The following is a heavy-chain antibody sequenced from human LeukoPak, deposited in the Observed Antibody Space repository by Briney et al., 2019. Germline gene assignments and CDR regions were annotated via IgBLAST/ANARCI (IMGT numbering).Heavy chain of an antibody. CDR1: GYTFTTFG. J-gene: IGHJ5*02. D-gene: IGHD2-2*01. Sequence: ASVTVSCKASGYTFTTFGITWLRQAPGQGLEWMGWTSTYNGNTNYAQKLQDRVIMTTDTPTSTAYMELRSLRSDDTAVYYCARACSITTCYGPFDPWGQGTLVTVSS. CDR2: TSTYNGNT. CDR3: ARACSITTCYGPFDP. V-gene: IGHV1-18*01.